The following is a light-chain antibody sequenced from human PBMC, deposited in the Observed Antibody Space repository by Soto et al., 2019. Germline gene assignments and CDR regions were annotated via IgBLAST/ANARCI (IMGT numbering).Light chain of an antibody. Sequence: EIVLTQSPCTLSLSPGSRPTLPCRASQSVSNNYLAWYQQQPGQAPRLLIYGASNRATGIPDRFSGSASGTDSTLTISRLEPEDFAVYYCQQYGSSGTFGQGTKVDIK. CDR1: QSVSNNY. J-gene: IGKJ1*01. V-gene: IGKV3-20*01. CDR2: GAS. CDR3: QQYGSSGT.